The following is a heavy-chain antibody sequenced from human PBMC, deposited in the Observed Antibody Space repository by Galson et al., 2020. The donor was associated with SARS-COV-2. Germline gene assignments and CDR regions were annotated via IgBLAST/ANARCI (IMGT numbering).Heavy chain of an antibody. D-gene: IGHD2-21*01. CDR2: ISWNRGNI. CDR3: VEDAELWGGYFDY. J-gene: IGHJ4*02. Sequence: GGSLKLSCAASGFTFDDSAMHWVRQPPGKGLEWVSGISWNRGNIGYADSVKGRFTISRDNAKNSLYLQMNSLRAEDTALYYCVEDAELWGGYFDYWGQGTLVTVSS. V-gene: IGHV3-9*01. CDR1: GFTFDDSA.